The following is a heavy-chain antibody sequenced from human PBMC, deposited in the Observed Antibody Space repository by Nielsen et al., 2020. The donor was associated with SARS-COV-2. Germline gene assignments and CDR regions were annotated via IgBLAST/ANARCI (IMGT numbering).Heavy chain of an antibody. D-gene: IGHD1-26*01. CDR3: ARNRVGATRYMDV. Sequence: GSLRLSCAVYGGSFSGYYWSWIRQPPGKGLEWIGEINHSGSTNYNPSLKSRVTISVDTSKNQFSLKLSFVTAADTAVYYCARNRVGATRYMDVWGKGTTVTVSS. CDR2: INHSGST. CDR1: GGSFSGYY. J-gene: IGHJ6*03. V-gene: IGHV4-34*01.